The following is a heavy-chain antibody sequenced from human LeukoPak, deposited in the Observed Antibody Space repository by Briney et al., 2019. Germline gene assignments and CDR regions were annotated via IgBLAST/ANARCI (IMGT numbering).Heavy chain of an antibody. D-gene: IGHD3-16*02. Sequence: GGSLRLSCAASGFTFDDYAMHWVRQAPGKGLGWVSGISWNSGSIGYADSVKGRFTISRDNAKNSLYLQMNSLRAEDTALYYCAKENGYPNYYYYGMDVWGQGTTVTVSS. V-gene: IGHV3-9*01. J-gene: IGHJ6*02. CDR2: ISWNSGSI. CDR1: GFTFDDYA. CDR3: AKENGYPNYYYYGMDV.